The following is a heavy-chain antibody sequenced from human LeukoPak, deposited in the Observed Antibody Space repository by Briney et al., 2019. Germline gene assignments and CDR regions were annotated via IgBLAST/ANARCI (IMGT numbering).Heavy chain of an antibody. CDR3: ASLLTGGSYADY. J-gene: IGHJ4*02. V-gene: IGHV1-69*02. D-gene: IGHD1-26*01. Sequence: SVKVSCKASGGTFSSYTISWVRQAPGQGLEWMGRIIPTLGIANYAQKFQGRVTITADKPTSTAYMELSSLRSEDTAVYYCASLLTGGSYADYWGQGTLVTVSS. CDR1: GGTFSSYT. CDR2: IIPTLGIA.